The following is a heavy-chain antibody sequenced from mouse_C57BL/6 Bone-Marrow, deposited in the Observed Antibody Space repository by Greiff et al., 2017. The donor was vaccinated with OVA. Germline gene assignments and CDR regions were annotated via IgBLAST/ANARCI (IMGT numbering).Heavy chain of an antibody. CDR2: IWSGGST. Sequence: VHLVESGPGLVQPSQSLSITCTVSGFSLTSYGVHWVRQPPGKGLEWLGVIWSGGSTDYNAAFISRLSISKDNSKSQVFFKMNSLQADDTAIYYCAKRTGKGYYAMDYWGQGTSVTVSS. D-gene: IGHD4-1*01. CDR3: AKRTGKGYYAMDY. V-gene: IGHV2-4*01. J-gene: IGHJ4*01. CDR1: GFSLTSYG.